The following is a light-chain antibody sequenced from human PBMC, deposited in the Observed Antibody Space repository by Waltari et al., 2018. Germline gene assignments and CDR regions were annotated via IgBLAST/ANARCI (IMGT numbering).Light chain of an antibody. J-gene: IGKJ2*01. V-gene: IGKV1-5*03. CDR3: QQYEGYST. Sequence: DIQMTQSPSTLSASVGDRVTITCRASQSIDGSLAWHQQKPGKAPKLRLYKASNLENGVPSRFSGSGSGTEFTLTITSLQPDDFATYYCQQYEGYSTFGQGTKLEIK. CDR1: QSIDGS. CDR2: KAS.